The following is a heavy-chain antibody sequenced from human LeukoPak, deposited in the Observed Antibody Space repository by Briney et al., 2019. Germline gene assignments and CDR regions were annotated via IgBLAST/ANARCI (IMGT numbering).Heavy chain of an antibody. CDR3: AKEIWPTVTISGRTYFDY. V-gene: IGHV3-30*02. CDR1: AFTFRNYG. CDR2: IRYDGGNK. J-gene: IGHJ4*02. D-gene: IGHD4-17*01. Sequence: GGSLRLSCAASAFTFRNYGMHWVRQAPGKGLEWVAFIRYDGGNKNYADSVKGRFTISRDNPKNTLYLQMNSLRAEDTAVYYCAKEIWPTVTISGRTYFDYWGQGTLVTVSS.